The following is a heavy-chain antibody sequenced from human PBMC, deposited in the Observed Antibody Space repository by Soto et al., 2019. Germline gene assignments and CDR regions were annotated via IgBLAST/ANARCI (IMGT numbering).Heavy chain of an antibody. CDR3: AKGGRQWLVTSDFNY. J-gene: IGHJ4*02. D-gene: IGHD6-19*01. Sequence: HPGGSLRLSCAASGFTFSDYAMHWVRQAPGKGLEWVAVVSHDGRNTHYADSVKGRFTISRDSPKNTVSLEMTSLRAEDTAVYYCAKGGRQWLVTSDFNYWGQGALVTVSS. CDR1: GFTFSDYA. CDR2: VSHDGRNT. V-gene: IGHV3-30*18.